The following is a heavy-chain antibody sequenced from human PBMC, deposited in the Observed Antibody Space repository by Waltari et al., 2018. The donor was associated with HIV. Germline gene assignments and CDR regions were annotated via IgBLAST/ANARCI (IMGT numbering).Heavy chain of an antibody. CDR2: INSFSGII. J-gene: IGHJ4*02. V-gene: IGHV3-9*01. Sequence: DVHLVQFGGGLVQPGRSLRLSCVGSGFTLAKYALHWVRQGPGKGLELVGSINSFSGIIAYAASVKGRFTISRDNAKSSLYLQMNNLKPEDTALYYCAKDIGFLTHPDSGADSWGRGTLVTVTS. CDR1: GFTLAKYA. D-gene: IGHD2-15*01. CDR3: AKDIGFLTHPDSGADS.